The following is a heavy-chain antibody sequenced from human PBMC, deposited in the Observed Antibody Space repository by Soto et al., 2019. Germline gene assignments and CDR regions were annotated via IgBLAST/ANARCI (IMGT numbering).Heavy chain of an antibody. Sequence: GASVKVSCKASGYTFTSYYMHWVRQAPGQGLEWMGIINPSGGSTSYAQKFQGRFTISKDNPGNSLYLQMNSLRAEDTAMYYCARVAVGNTYLFDYWGQGTLVTVS. CDR2: INPSGGST. J-gene: IGHJ4*02. CDR1: GYTFTSYY. V-gene: IGHV1-46*01. CDR3: ARVAVGNTYLFDY. D-gene: IGHD1-26*01.